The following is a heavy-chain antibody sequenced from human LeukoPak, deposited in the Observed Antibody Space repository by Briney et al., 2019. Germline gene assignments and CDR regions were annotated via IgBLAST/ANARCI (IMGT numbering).Heavy chain of an antibody. CDR3: ASLYGGNLDTDY. CDR2: ISSSSTYI. Sequence: GGSLRLSCAASGFSFSDYTMNWVRQAPGKGLEWVSSISSSSTYIYYADSAKGRFTISRDNAENSLYLQMNSLRAEDTAVYYCASLYGGNLDTDYWGQGTLVTVSS. D-gene: IGHD4-23*01. J-gene: IGHJ4*02. V-gene: IGHV3-21*01. CDR1: GFSFSDYT.